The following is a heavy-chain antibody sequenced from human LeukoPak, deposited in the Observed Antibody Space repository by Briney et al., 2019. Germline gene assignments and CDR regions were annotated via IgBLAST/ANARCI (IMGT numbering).Heavy chain of an antibody. V-gene: IGHV3-23*01. CDR2: ISGSGGST. CDR3: VKDYCRDGNCPFPFFDS. D-gene: IGHD2-15*01. J-gene: IGHJ4*02. Sequence: GGSLRLSCAASGFTFSSYAMSWVRQAPGKGLEWVSAISGSGGSTYYAGSVKGRFTISRDNSKNTVYLQMSSLRAEDTATYYCVKDYCRDGNCPFPFFDSWGQGILVTVSS. CDR1: GFTFSSYA.